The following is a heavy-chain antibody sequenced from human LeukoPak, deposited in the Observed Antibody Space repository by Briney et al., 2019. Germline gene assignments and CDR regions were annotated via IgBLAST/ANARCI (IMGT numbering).Heavy chain of an antibody. V-gene: IGHV3-64*02. CDR1: GFTFSNFA. CDR2: INENGGST. Sequence: GGSLRLSCAAYGFTFSNFAMVWVRQAPGKGPEFVAGINENGGSTYYPDSVKGRFTISRDSSKNTLYLQMGSLRAEDMAVYYCAREGIGNYNDDFDIWGQGTMVTVSS. CDR3: AREGIGNYNDDFDI. D-gene: IGHD1-7*01. J-gene: IGHJ3*02.